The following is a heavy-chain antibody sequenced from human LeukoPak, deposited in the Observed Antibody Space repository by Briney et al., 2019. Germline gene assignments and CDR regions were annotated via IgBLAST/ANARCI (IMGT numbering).Heavy chain of an antibody. J-gene: IGHJ3*02. V-gene: IGHV4-59*08. Sequence: SETVSLTCTVSGGSISSYYWSWIRQPPGKGLEWIGYIYHSGSTNYNPSLKSRVTMSVDTSKNRISLKLSSVTAADTAVYYCARPYTSGWYGAFDIWGQGTMVTVSS. CDR2: IYHSGST. D-gene: IGHD6-19*01. CDR1: GGSISSYY. CDR3: ARPYTSGWYGAFDI.